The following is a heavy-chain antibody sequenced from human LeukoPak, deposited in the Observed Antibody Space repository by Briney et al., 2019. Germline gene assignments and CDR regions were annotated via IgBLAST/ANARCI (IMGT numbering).Heavy chain of an antibody. V-gene: IGHV4-59*12. CDR2: IYYSGST. CDR3: ARMVRQLWIRGTFDY. CDR1: VGSISSYY. J-gene: IGHJ4*02. Sequence: SETLSLTCTVSVGSISSYYWSWIRQPPGKGLEWIGYIYYSGSTYYNPSLKSRVTISVDTSKNQFSLKLSSVTAADTAVYYCARMVRQLWIRGTFDYWGQGTLVTVSS. D-gene: IGHD5-18*01.